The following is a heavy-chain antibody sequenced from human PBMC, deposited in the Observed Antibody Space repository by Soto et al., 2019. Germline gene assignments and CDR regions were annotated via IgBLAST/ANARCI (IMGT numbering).Heavy chain of an antibody. D-gene: IGHD3-3*01. CDR2: IKPDGSDT. J-gene: IGHJ5*02. V-gene: IGHV3-7*03. CDR1: VLTFSGHW. CDR3: ARGRGPGDFWSGYYFTRGWFDP. Sequence: GGSLRLSCAASVLTFSGHWMTWVRQTPGEGLQWVSAIKPDGSDTFYVDSVKGRLTISRDNARNSLFLQMDSMRSEDTAVYYCARGRGPGDFWSGYYFTRGWFDPWGQGTLVTVSS.